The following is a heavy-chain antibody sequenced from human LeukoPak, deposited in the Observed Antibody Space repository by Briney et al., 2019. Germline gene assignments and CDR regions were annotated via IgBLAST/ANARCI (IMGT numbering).Heavy chain of an antibody. CDR1: GYTFTSYD. CDR2: MNPNSGDT. Sequence: ASVKVSCKASGYTFTSYDINWVRQATGQGLEWMGWMNPNSGDTGYAQKFQGRVTMTRNTSISTAYMELSSLRSEDTAVYYCARHHGDFWSGYYNYWGQGTLVTVSS. V-gene: IGHV1-8*01. D-gene: IGHD3-3*01. J-gene: IGHJ4*02. CDR3: ARHHGDFWSGYYNY.